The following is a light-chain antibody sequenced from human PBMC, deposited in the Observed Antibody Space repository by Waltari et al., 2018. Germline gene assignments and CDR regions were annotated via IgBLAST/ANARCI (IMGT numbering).Light chain of an antibody. CDR1: SSDVGKYNL. V-gene: IGLV2-23*01. CDR3: FSYAGRATGV. CDR2: EGS. J-gene: IGLJ2*01. Sequence: QSALTQPASVSGSPGQSITISCTGTSSDVGKYNLVSWYQQHPGQAPKLRIYEGSQRPSGVSDRFSGSKSGNTDSLTISGLQAEDEADYYCFSYAGRATGVFGGGTKLTVL.